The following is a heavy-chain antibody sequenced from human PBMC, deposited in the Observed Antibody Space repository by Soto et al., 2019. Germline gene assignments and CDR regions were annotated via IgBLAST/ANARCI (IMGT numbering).Heavy chain of an antibody. CDR3: ARDPSINMVRGRAFDY. J-gene: IGHJ4*02. Sequence: ASVKVSCKASGYTFTSGYIHWVRQAPGQGLEWMGIINPSGGTTTYAQKVQGRVIMTRDTSTSTVYMELSSLRSEDTAVYYCARDPSINMVRGRAFDYWGQGTLVTVSS. CDR1: GYTFTSGY. D-gene: IGHD3-10*01. V-gene: IGHV1-46*04. CDR2: INPSGGTT.